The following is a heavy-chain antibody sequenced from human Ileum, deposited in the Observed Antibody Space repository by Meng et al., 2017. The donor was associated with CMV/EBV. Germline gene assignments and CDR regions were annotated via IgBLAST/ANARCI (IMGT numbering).Heavy chain of an antibody. CDR3: VKDGGDIADYSVGGGFDA. D-gene: IGHD5/OR15-5a*01. J-gene: IGHJ3*01. CDR1: GFTFTTYA. V-gene: IGHV3-23*01. CDR2: ISGSGANT. Sequence: GESLKISCAASGFTFTTYAMSRVRQGPRKGLEWVSSISGSGANTYNADSVKGRFAISRDNSKSTVYLQMKSLRVEDTALYYCVKDGGDIADYSVGGGFDAWGQGTMVTVSS.